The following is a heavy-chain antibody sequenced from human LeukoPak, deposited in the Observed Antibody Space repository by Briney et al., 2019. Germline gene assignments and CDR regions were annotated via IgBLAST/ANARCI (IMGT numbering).Heavy chain of an antibody. CDR2: IYDSGST. V-gene: IGHV4-39*02. Sequence: PSETLSLTCTVSGGSIRSSYYYWGWIRQPPGKGLEWIGSIYDSGSTYYNPSLKSRVTISVDTSKNQFSLKLSSVTAADTAVYYCARDHYDFWSGYRSYYYYYGMDVWGQGTTVTVSS. J-gene: IGHJ6*02. CDR3: ARDHYDFWSGYRSYYYYYGMDV. CDR1: GGSIRSSYYY. D-gene: IGHD3-3*01.